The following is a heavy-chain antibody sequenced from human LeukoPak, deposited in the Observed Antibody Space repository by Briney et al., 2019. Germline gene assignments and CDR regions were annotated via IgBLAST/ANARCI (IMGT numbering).Heavy chain of an antibody. Sequence: SETLSLTCTVSGGSISSSSYYWGWIRQPPGKGLEWIGSIYYSGSTYYNPSLKSRVTISVDTSKNQFSLKLSSVTAADTAVYYCAREAAGTFSWGQETLVTVYS. V-gene: IGHV4-39*01. CDR3: AREAAGTFS. CDR2: IYYSGST. CDR1: GGSISSSSYY. D-gene: IGHD6-13*01. J-gene: IGHJ4*02.